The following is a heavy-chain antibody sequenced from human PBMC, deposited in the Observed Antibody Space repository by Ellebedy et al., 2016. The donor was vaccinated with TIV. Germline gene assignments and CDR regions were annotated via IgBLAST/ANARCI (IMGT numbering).Heavy chain of an antibody. J-gene: IGHJ4*02. D-gene: IGHD6-13*01. CDR2: ISNSGDST. CDR1: GLTFSSFA. Sequence: GESLKISXAASGLTFSSFAMNWVRQASGKGLEWVSGISNSGDSTYYADSVKGRFTISRDNSQNTLYLQMNSLRAEDTAVYYCAKGPRWQQLIPSLLDYWGQGTLVTVSS. CDR3: AKGPRWQQLIPSLLDY. V-gene: IGHV3-23*01.